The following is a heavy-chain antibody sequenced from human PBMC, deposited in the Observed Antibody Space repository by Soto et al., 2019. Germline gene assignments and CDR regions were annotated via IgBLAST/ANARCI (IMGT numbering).Heavy chain of an antibody. CDR3: ARDRTYDYDRSGYPRPFDP. D-gene: IGHD3-22*01. CDR1: GGSISSSSYY. Sequence: PSETLSLTCTVSGGSISSSSYYWGWIRQPPGKGLEWIGSIYYSGSTYYNPSLKSRVTISVDTSKNQFSLKLDSVTSEDTAVYYCARDRTYDYDRSGYPRPFDPWGQGTLVTVSS. V-gene: IGHV4-39*02. CDR2: IYYSGST. J-gene: IGHJ5*02.